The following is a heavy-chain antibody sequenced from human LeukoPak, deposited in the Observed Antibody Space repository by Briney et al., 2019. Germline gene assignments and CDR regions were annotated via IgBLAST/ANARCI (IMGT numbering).Heavy chain of an antibody. CDR3: AREDSGVDGYFDL. CDR1: GFTFSNAW. J-gene: IGHJ2*01. CDR2: ISYDGSNK. V-gene: IGHV3-30*03. D-gene: IGHD1-26*01. Sequence: GGSLRLSCAASGFTFSNAWMSWVRQAPGKGLEWVAVISYDGSNKYYADSVKGRFTISRDNSKNTLYLQMNSLRAEDTAVYYCAREDSGVDGYFDLWGRGTLVTVSS.